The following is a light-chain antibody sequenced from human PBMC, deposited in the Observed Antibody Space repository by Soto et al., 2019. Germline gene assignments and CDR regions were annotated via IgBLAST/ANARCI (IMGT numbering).Light chain of an antibody. J-gene: IGKJ1*01. V-gene: IGKV1-39*01. CDR2: AAS. Sequence: DIQMTQSPSSLSASVGDRVTITCRASQSISSYLNWYQQKPGKAPKLLIYAASSLQSGVPSRFSGSGSGTGFTLTIISLQTEDFATYYCQQSYSTPWTCGQGTKVEIK. CDR1: QSISSY. CDR3: QQSYSTPWT.